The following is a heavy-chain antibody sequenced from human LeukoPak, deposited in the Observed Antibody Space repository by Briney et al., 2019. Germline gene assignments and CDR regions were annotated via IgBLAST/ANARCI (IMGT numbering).Heavy chain of an antibody. J-gene: IGHJ4*02. CDR3: ARGGFRMTTFYIIDY. CDR2: INTGNGNT. D-gene: IGHD4-11*01. V-gene: IGHV1-3*04. CDR1: GYTLTSYA. Sequence: GASVKVSCKASGYTLTSYAIHWVRQAPGQRPEWMGWINTGNGNTKYSQKFQGRVTITRDTSANTAYMELSSLRFEDTAVYYCARGGFRMTTFYIIDYWGQGTLVTVSS.